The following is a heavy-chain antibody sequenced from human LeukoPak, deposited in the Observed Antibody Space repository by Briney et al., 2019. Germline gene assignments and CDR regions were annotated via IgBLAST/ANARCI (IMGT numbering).Heavy chain of an antibody. CDR3: AGRAGVYSHPYDY. J-gene: IGHJ4*02. CDR1: GFTVSSNS. D-gene: IGHD4-23*01. V-gene: IGHV3-53*01. CDR2: IYSDNT. Sequence: GGSLRLSCTVSGFTVSSNSMSWVRQAPGKGLEWVSFIYSDNTHYSDSVKGRFTISRDNSKNTLYLQMNRVREEDTAVYYCAGRAGVYSHPYDYWGQGTLVTVSS.